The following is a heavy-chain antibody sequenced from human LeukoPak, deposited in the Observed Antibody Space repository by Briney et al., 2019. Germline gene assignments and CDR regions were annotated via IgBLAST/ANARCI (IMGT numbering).Heavy chain of an antibody. CDR2: ISAYNGNT. CDR3: ARAVGPRGGNWFDP. V-gene: IGHV1-18*01. J-gene: IGHJ5*02. CDR1: GYPFDNFG. D-gene: IGHD1-26*01. Sequence: ASVKVSCKASGYPFDNFGLTWVRQAPGQGLEWMGWISAYNGNTHYAQKFQGRVTMTRDTSTSTVYMDLSSLRSEDTAVYYCARAVGPRGGNWFDPWGQGTLVTVSS.